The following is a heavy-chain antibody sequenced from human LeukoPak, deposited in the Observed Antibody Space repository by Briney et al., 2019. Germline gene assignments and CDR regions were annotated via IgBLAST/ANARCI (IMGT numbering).Heavy chain of an antibody. D-gene: IGHD6-13*01. Sequence: ASVKVSCRVSGYTLTELSMHWVRQAPGKGLEWMGGFDPEDGKRIYAQKFQGRVTVTEDKSTETAFMELSSLRSEDTAVYYCARGPRAAADDYWGQGTLVTVSS. J-gene: IGHJ4*02. V-gene: IGHV1-24*01. CDR3: ARGPRAAADDY. CDR2: FDPEDGKR. CDR1: GYTLTELS.